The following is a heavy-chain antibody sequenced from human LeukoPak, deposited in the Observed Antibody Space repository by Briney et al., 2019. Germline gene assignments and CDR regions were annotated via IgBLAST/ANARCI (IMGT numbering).Heavy chain of an antibody. D-gene: IGHD3-16*02. CDR2: IRYNGSNK. Sequence: SGGSLRLSCAASGFTFSSYGMHWVRQAPGKGLERVAFIRYNGSNKYYADSVKGRFTISRDNSKNTLYLQMNSLRAEDTAVYYCAKGSDDYVWGSYRQLDYWGQGTLVTVSS. CDR3: AKGSDDYVWGSYRQLDY. CDR1: GFTFSSYG. V-gene: IGHV3-30*02. J-gene: IGHJ4*02.